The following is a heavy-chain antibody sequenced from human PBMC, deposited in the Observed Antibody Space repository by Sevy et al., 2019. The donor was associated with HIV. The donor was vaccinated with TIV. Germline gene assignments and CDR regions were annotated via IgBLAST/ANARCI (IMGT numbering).Heavy chain of an antibody. CDR1: GFTFSDYY. V-gene: IGHV3-11*01. CDR3: ARPVFVSSGAFDY. CDR2: ISSSGSTI. J-gene: IGHJ4*02. D-gene: IGHD3-22*01. Sequence: GGSLRLSCAASGFTFSDYYMSWIRQAPGKGLEWVSYISSSGSTIYYADSVKGRFTISRDNAKNSLYLQMNGLRAEDTAGYYCARPVFVSSGAFDYWGQGTLVTVSS.